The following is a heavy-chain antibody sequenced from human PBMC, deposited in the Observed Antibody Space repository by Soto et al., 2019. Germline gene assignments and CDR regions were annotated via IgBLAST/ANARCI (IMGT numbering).Heavy chain of an antibody. D-gene: IGHD1-1*01. Sequence: SENLSLTCTVSGASISGFYWSWIRKSAGKGLEWIGRIYATGTTDYNPSLKSRVMMSVDTSKKQFSLKLRSVTAADTAVYYCVKDGTKTLRDWFDPWGQGISVTVSS. CDR2: IYATGTT. V-gene: IGHV4-4*07. CDR3: VKDGTKTLRDWFDP. CDR1: GASISGFY. J-gene: IGHJ5*02.